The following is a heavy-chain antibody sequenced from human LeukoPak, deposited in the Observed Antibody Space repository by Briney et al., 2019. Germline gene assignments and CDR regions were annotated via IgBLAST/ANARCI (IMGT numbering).Heavy chain of an antibody. CDR3: ARSEGARGFDY. CDR2: IYYSGST. J-gene: IGHJ4*02. Sequence: PSETLSLTCTVSGGSISSYYWSWIRQPPGKGLEWIGYIYYSGSTNYNPSLKSRVTISVDTSKNQFSLKLSSVTAADTAVYYCARSEGARGFDYWGQGTLVTVSS. CDR1: GGSISSYY. D-gene: IGHD1-26*01. V-gene: IGHV4-59*01.